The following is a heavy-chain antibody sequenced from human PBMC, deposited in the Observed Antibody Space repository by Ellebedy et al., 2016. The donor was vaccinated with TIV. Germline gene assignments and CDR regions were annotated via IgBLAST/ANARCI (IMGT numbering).Heavy chain of an antibody. J-gene: IGHJ4*02. CDR3: ARDRPYGDYFDY. CDR2: INSDGRST. D-gene: IGHD4-17*01. V-gene: IGHV3-74*01. Sequence: PGGSLRLSCAASGFTFNIYRMHWVRQVPGKGLVWVSRINSDGRSTSYADFVKGRFTISRDNARNSLYLEMNDVRAEDTAVYYCARDRPYGDYFDYWGQGTLVTVSS. CDR1: GFTFNIYR.